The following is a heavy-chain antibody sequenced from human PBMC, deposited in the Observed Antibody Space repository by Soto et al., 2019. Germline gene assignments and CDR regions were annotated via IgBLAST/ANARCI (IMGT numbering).Heavy chain of an antibody. D-gene: IGHD2-15*01. CDR3: VREGREDCSGGSCYD. CDR2: IYHSGST. Sequence: QSQTLSLTCAVSSGSISSSNWWSWVRQPPGKGLEWIGEIYHSGSTNYNPSLKSRVTISVDKSKNQFSLKLSSVTAADTAVYYCVREGREDCSGGSCYDWGQGTLVTVSS. CDR1: SGSISSSNW. J-gene: IGHJ4*02. V-gene: IGHV4-4*02.